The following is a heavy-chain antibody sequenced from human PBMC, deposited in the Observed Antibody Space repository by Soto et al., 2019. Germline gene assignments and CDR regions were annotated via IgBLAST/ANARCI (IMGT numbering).Heavy chain of an antibody. CDR2: IKSDGSGT. CDR1: VITFSNNW. CDR3: ASDWGYSQDY. Sequence: EVQLVESGGGLVQPGGSLRLSCAASVITFSNNWMHWVRQAPGKGLVWVSHIKSDGSGTTYADSVKGRFTISRDNAKRTVYLQMNSLTVEDTAVYYCASDWGYSQDYWGQGTLVTVSS. J-gene: IGHJ4*02. V-gene: IGHV3-74*01. D-gene: IGHD5-18*01.